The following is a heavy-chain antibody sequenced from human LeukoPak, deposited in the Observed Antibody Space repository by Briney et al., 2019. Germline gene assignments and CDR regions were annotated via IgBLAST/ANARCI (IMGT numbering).Heavy chain of an antibody. J-gene: IGHJ4*02. CDR2: IYYSGST. CDR3: ARHAIATAGTRSPFDY. CDR1: GFTFSSYAMT. V-gene: IGHV4-39*01. D-gene: IGHD6-13*01. Sequence: GSLRLSCGVSGFTFSSYAMTWVRQAPGKGLEWIGSIYYSGSTYYNASLKSRVTISVDMSKNQFSLKLSSVTAADTAVYYCARHAIATAGTRSPFDYWGQGTLVTVSP.